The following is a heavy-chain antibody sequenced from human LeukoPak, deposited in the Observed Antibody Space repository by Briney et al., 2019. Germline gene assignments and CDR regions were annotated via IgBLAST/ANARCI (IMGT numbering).Heavy chain of an antibody. CDR1: GFTLSSYS. CDR2: ISSSSSYI. Sequence: GGSLRLSCAASGFTLSSYSMNWVRQAPGKGLEWVSCISSSSSYIYYADSVKGRFTISRDNAKKSLFLQMNSLRAEDTAVYYCARGGDGYNSDFDYWGQGTLVTVSS. V-gene: IGHV3-21*01. J-gene: IGHJ4*02. CDR3: ARGGDGYNSDFDY. D-gene: IGHD5-24*01.